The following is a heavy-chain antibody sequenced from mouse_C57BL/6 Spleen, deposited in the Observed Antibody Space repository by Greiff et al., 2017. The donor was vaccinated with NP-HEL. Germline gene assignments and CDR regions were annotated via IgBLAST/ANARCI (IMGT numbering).Heavy chain of an antibody. CDR1: GFTFSDYY. J-gene: IGHJ4*01. V-gene: IGHV5-16*01. CDR3: ARDRYLYAMDY. CDR2: INYDGSST. Sequence: EVQLQESEGGLVQPGSSMKLSCTASGFTFSDYYMAWVRQVPEKGLEWVANINYDGSSTYYLDSLKSRFIISRDNAKNILYLQMSSLKSEDTATYYCARDRYLYAMDYWGQGTSVTVSS. D-gene: IGHD5-1*01.